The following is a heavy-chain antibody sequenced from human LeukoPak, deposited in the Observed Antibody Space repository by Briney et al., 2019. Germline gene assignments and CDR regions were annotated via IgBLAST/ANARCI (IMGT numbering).Heavy chain of an antibody. V-gene: IGHV3-7*01. CDR3: ARRYCSRTSCYVYFDY. CDR1: GFTFSSYW. D-gene: IGHD2-2*01. Sequence: GGSLRLSCAASGFTFSSYWMSWVRQAPGKGLEWVANINEDGSEKYYVDSVKGRFTISRDNAKNSLYLQMNRLRAEDTAVYHCARRYCSRTSCYVYFDYWGQGTLVTVSS. CDR2: INEDGSEK. J-gene: IGHJ4*02.